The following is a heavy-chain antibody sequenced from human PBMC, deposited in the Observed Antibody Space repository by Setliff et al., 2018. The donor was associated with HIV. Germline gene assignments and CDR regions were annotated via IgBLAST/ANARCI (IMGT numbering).Heavy chain of an antibody. D-gene: IGHD3-16*01. V-gene: IGHV4-61*09. J-gene: IGHJ5*02. CDR1: GDSISSGSYY. CDR3: AKRTFGSGRLDP. CDR2: IHTTGST. Sequence: PSETLSLTCSVSGDSISSGSYYWSWIRLPAGKGLEWIGQIHTTGSTNYNPSLKSRVTISMDTSKNQFSLNLNSVTVTDTAGYYCAKRTFGSGRLDPWGQGTLVTVSS.